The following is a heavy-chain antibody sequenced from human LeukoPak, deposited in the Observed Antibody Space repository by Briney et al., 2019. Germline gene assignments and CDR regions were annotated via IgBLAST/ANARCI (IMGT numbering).Heavy chain of an antibody. Sequence: GGSLRLSCADSGFTFSRYWMHWVRQTPGKGLVWVSCISADGSVTRYADSVKGRFTISRDNTKSTLYLQMHSLRAEDTTVYYCATAGGDGSRMGFDPWGQGTLVTVSS. V-gene: IGHV3-74*01. D-gene: IGHD2-15*01. J-gene: IGHJ5*02. CDR1: GFTFSRYW. CDR3: ATAGGDGSRMGFDP. CDR2: ISADGSVT.